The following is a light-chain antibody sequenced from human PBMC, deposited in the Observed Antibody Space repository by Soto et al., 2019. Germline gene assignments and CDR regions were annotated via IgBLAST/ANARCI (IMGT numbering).Light chain of an antibody. J-gene: IGLJ1*01. V-gene: IGLV2-11*01. CDR1: SSYIGGYNY. Sequence: QSVLTQPRSVSGSPGQSVTISCTGTSSYIGGYNYVSWYQQHPGKAPKLIIFDVSERPSGVPARFSGSKSGNTASLTISGLQADDEADYYCCSYAGGYTYVFGSGTKVTVL. CDR2: DVS. CDR3: CSYAGGYTYV.